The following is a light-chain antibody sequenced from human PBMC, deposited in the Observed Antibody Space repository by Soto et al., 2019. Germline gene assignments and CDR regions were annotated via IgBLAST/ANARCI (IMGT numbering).Light chain of an antibody. V-gene: IGKV3-11*01. CDR3: KQRRKWTST. J-gene: IGKJ4*01. CDR2: DAS. CDR1: QSVSSY. Sequence: EIVLTQSPATLSLSPGERATLSCRASQSVSSYLAWYQQKPGQAPRLLIYDASNMATGITARFSGSGSGTDFTLTISSLEPEDFAVYYCKQRRKWTSTFGGGTKVEIK.